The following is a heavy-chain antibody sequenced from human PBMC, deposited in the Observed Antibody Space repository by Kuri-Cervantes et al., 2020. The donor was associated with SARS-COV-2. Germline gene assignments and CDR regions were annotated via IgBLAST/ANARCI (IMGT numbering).Heavy chain of an antibody. CDR2: IIPIFRAP. J-gene: IGHJ4*02. CDR3: ARDSPTEGLDY. CDR1: GGTFGSHT. Sequence: SVKVSCKASGGTFGSHTISWVRHAPGQGLEWMGSIIPIFRAPNYAQKFQGRVTFIADGSTSTAYMTLGSLTSDDTAVYYCARDSPTEGLDYWGQGTLVTVSS. V-gene: IGHV1-69*13.